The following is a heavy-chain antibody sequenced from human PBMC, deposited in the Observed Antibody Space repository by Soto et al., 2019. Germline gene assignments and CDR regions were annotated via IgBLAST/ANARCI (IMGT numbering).Heavy chain of an antibody. CDR2: INHSGST. J-gene: IGHJ6*02. V-gene: IGHV4-34*01. D-gene: IGHD4-17*01. CDR3: ARDRPPTRDYVLFYYGMDV. Sequence: SETLSLTCAVSGASFSVYYWGWMRLPPGKGLEWIGEINHSGSTNYNPSLKSRVTISVDTSKNQFSLKLSSVTAADTAVYYCARDRPPTRDYVLFYYGMDVWGQGTTVTVSS. CDR1: GASFSVYY.